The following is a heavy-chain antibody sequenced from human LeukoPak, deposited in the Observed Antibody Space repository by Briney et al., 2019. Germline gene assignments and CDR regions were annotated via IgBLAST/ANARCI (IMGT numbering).Heavy chain of an antibody. J-gene: IGHJ6*02. CDR3: ARDPRGNYYGMDV. CDR2: ISYDGSNK. V-gene: IGHV3-30-3*01. Sequence: PGGSLRLSCAACGFTFSSYAMHWVRQAPGKGLEWVVAISYDGSNKYYADSVKGRFTISRDNSKNTLYLQMNSLRAEDTAVYYCARDPRGNYYGMDVWGQGTTVTVSS. CDR1: GFTFSSYA.